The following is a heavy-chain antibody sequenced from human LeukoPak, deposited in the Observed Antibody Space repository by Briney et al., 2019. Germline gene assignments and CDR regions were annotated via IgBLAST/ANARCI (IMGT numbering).Heavy chain of an antibody. D-gene: IGHD2-15*01. CDR1: GFTFSSYA. CDR2: ISGSGGGT. J-gene: IGHJ6*02. CDR3: AKDGSGGVFGMDV. V-gene: IGHV3-23*01. Sequence: PGGSLRLSCAASGFTFSSYAMSWVRQAPGKGLEWVSAISGSGGGTYYADSVKGRFTISRDNSKNTLYLQMNSLRAEDTAVYYCAKDGSGGVFGMDVWGQGTTVTVSS.